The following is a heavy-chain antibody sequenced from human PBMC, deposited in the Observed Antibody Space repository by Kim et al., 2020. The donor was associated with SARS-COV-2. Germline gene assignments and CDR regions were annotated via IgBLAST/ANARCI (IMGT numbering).Heavy chain of an antibody. CDR2: ISFDSTQK. CDR3: ATRMGAEDF. J-gene: IGHJ4*02. D-gene: IGHD1-26*01. CDR1: GFTFSTSA. V-gene: IGHV3-30*03. Sequence: GGSLRLSCEVSGFTFSTSAMHWARQAPGKGLEWVAMISFDSTQKQYGNPVKGRFTISRDNSKNTLYLQMTSLRVEDTAVYYCATRMGAEDFWGQGTLV.